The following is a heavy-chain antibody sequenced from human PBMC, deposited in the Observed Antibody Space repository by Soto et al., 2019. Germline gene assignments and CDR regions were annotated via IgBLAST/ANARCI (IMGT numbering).Heavy chain of an antibody. J-gene: IGHJ6*02. CDR3: ARMGIAVAGARPYGMDV. CDR2: INPNSGGT. V-gene: IGHV1-2*04. CDR1: GYTFTSYG. Sequence: ASVKVSCKASGYTFTSYGISWVRQAPGQGLEWMGWINPNSGGTNYAQKFQGWVTMTRDTSISTAYMELSRLRSDDTAVYYCARMGIAVAGARPYGMDVWGQGTTVTVSS. D-gene: IGHD6-19*01.